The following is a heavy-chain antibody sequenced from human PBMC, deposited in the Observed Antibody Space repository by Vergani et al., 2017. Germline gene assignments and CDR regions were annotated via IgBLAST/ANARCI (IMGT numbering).Heavy chain of an antibody. CDR1: GFTFTSSA. CDR3: ATAYVRAAAGSRPKDKYYYYGMDV. D-gene: IGHD6-13*01. CDR2: IVVGSGNT. J-gene: IGHJ6*02. Sequence: QMQLVQSGPEVKKPGTSVKVSCKASGFTFTSSAVQWVRQARGQRLEWIGWIVVGSGNTNYAQKFQERVTITRDMSTSTAYMELSSLRSEDTAVYYCATAYVRAAAGSRPKDKYYYYGMDVWGQGTTVTVSS. V-gene: IGHV1-58*01.